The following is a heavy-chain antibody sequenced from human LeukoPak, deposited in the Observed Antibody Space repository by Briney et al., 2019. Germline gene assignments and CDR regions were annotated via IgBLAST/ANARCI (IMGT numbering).Heavy chain of an antibody. V-gene: IGHV1-2*02. J-gene: IGHJ4*02. CDR3: ARGIDSGWSLFDY. CDR2: INPNSGGT. Sequence: VASVKASCKASGYTFTGYYMHWVRQAPGQGLEWMGWINPNSGGTNYAQKFQGRVTMTRDTSISTAYMELSRLRSDDTAVYYCARGIDSGWSLFDYWGQGTLVTVSS. CDR1: GYTFTGYY. D-gene: IGHD6-19*01.